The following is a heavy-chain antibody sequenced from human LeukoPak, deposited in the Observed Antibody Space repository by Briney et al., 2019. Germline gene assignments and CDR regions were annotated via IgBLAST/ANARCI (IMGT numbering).Heavy chain of an antibody. J-gene: IGHJ4*02. CDR2: ISGSGGST. CDR3: AKDRCLLFGEFHDY. Sequence: PGGSLRLSCAASGFTFSSYAMSWVRQAPGKGLEGVSAISGSGGSTYYADSVKGRFTISRDNSKNTLYLQMNSLRAEDTAVYYCAKDRCLLFGEFHDYWGQGTLVTVSS. D-gene: IGHD3-10*02. CDR1: GFTFSSYA. V-gene: IGHV3-23*01.